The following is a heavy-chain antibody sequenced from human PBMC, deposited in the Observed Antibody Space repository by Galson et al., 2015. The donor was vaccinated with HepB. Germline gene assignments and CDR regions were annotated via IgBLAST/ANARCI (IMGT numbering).Heavy chain of an antibody. V-gene: IGHV3-7*03. J-gene: IGHJ4*02. Sequence: SLRLSCAASGFSFNRYWMSWVRQAPGKGPEWVANIKQDEGEKYYVDSVKGRFTISRDNVKNSLYLQMNSLRAEDTAVYYCARDKVVGASYFDYWGQGIMVTVSS. CDR3: ARDKVVGASYFDY. CDR1: GFSFNRYW. CDR2: IKQDEGEK. D-gene: IGHD1-26*01.